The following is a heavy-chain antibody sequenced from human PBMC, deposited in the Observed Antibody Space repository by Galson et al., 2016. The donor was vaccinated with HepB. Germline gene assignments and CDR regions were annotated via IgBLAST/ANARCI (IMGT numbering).Heavy chain of an antibody. J-gene: IGHJ3*01. CDR2: ISDSDPST. V-gene: IGHV3-23*01. CDR1: GFTFTTYA. CDR3: AKMSSSSAYYSDAFDL. D-gene: IGHD3-22*01. Sequence: SLRLSCAASGFTFTTYAMSWVRQAPGKGLEWVSGISDSDPSTYYADSVKGRFTISRDNSKNTLYLQMNSLRAEDTAVYYCAKMSSSSAYYSDAFDLGGQGTMVTVSS.